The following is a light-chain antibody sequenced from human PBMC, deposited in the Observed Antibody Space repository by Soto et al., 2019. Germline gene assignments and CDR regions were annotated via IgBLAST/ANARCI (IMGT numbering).Light chain of an antibody. J-gene: IGKJ2*01. V-gene: IGKV3-20*01. Sequence: EIVLTQSPGTLSLSPGERATLSCRASQSVSSSYLARYQQKPGQAPSLLIYGASSRATGIPDRFSGSGSGTDFTLTISRLEPEDFAVYYCQQYGSSGYTFGQGTKLEI. CDR2: GAS. CDR3: QQYGSSGYT. CDR1: QSVSSSY.